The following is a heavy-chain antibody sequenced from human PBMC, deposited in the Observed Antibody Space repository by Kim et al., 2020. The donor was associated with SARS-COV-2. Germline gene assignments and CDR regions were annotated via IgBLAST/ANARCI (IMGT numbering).Heavy chain of an antibody. V-gene: IGHV7-4-1*02. Sequence: PTYAQGFTGRFVFSLDTSVSTAYLQINSLKAEDTAVYYCARDMATINFDCWGQGTLVTVSS. D-gene: IGHD5-12*01. CDR3: ARDMATINFDC. J-gene: IGHJ4*02. CDR2: P.